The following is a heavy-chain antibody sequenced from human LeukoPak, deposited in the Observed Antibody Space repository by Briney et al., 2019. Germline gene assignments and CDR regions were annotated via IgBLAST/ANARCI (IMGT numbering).Heavy chain of an antibody. Sequence: GASVQFSFKASGYTFTSYGISWVRPAPGQGLEWMGWIIAYNGNTNYAQKLQGRVTMTTDTSTSTAYMELRSLRSDDTAVYYCARGYSSSWVYFDYWGQGTLVTVSS. CDR1: GYTFTSYG. V-gene: IGHV1-18*01. CDR3: ARGYSSSWVYFDY. CDR2: IIAYNGNT. D-gene: IGHD6-13*01. J-gene: IGHJ4*02.